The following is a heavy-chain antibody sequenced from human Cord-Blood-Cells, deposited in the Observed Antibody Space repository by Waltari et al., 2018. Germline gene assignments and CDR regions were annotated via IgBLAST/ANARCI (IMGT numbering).Heavy chain of an antibody. V-gene: IGHV4-39*01. CDR2: IYYSGST. CDR1: GGSISSSSYY. CDR3: ARQDILTGYYDY. Sequence: QLQLQESGPGLVKPSETLSLTCTVSGGSISSSSYYWGWIRQPPGKGLGWIGSIYYSGSTYYNPSLKRRVTISVDTSKNQFSLKLSSVTAADTAVYYCARQDILTGYYDYWGQGTLVTVSS. D-gene: IGHD3-9*01. J-gene: IGHJ4*02.